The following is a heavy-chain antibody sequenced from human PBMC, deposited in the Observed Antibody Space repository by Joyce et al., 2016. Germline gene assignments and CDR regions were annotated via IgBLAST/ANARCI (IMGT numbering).Heavy chain of an antibody. D-gene: IGHD4-17*01. J-gene: IGHJ4*02. CDR3: ARDPRNYGH. CDR2: SYHSGNT. Sequence: QVQLQESGPGLVKPSETLSLTCAVSGVSISSGYYWGWIRQPPGKGLEWIGSSYHSGNTYYNSSLKGRVTLSVDTSKNQLFLKLFSVTAADTAVYYCARDPRNYGHWGQGTLVIVSS. V-gene: IGHV4-38-2*02. CDR1: GVSISSGYY.